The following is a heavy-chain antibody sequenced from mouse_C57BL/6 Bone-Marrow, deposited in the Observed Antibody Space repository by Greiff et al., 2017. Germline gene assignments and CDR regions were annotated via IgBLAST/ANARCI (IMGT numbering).Heavy chain of an antibody. CDR1: GFTFSDYY. Sequence: EVKLVESGGGLVQPGGSLKLSCAASGFTFSDYYMYWVRQTPEKRLEWVAYISNGGGSTYYPDTVKGRFTISRDNAKNTLYLQMSRLKSEDTAMYYCARVLDGSHAMDYWGQGTSVTVSS. J-gene: IGHJ4*01. CDR3: ARVLDGSHAMDY. D-gene: IGHD2-3*01. CDR2: ISNGGGST. V-gene: IGHV5-12*01.